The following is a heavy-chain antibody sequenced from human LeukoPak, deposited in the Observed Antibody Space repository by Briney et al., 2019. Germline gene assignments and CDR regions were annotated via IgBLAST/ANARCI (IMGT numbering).Heavy chain of an antibody. CDR2: ISNDGGGT. J-gene: IGHJ5*02. CDR3: AKGSSGYFVDL. Sequence: GGSLRLSCAASGFIFNNYGLIWVRQAPGKGLGWVSAISNDGGGTSYADFVKGRFTISRDNSKNTLFLQMNSLRAEDTALYYCAKGSSGYFVDLWGQGTLVIVSS. V-gene: IGHV3-23*01. CDR1: GFIFNNYG. D-gene: IGHD3-22*01.